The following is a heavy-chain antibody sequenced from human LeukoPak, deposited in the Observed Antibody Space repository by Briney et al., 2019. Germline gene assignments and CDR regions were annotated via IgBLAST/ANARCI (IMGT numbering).Heavy chain of an antibody. Sequence: GGSLRLSCAASGFTFSSYSMNWVRQAPGKGLEWVSSISPPSTYIYYADSVKGRFTISRDNAKNSLYLQMNSLRAEDTAVYYRTIHMYDGYEGSSDTTMTRSPWGQGTLVTVSS. CDR1: GFTFSSYS. V-gene: IGHV3-21*01. J-gene: IGHJ5*02. CDR2: ISPPSTYI. D-gene: IGHD5-18*01. CDR3: TIHMYDGYEGSSDTTMTRSP.